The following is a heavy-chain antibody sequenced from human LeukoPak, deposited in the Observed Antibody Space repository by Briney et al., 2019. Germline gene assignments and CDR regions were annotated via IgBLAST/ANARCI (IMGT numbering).Heavy chain of an antibody. CDR1: GFTFDDYS. D-gene: IGHD3-22*01. J-gene: IGHJ4*02. Sequence: GGSLRLSCAASGFTFDDYSMHWVRQAPGKGLEWVSLITWDGTRTYYADSVKGRFSISRDNSKNSLYLQMSSLRTEDTALYYCTKETTMIVGGQYFDYWGQGTLVTVSS. CDR2: ITWDGTRT. V-gene: IGHV3-43*01. CDR3: TKETTMIVGGQYFDY.